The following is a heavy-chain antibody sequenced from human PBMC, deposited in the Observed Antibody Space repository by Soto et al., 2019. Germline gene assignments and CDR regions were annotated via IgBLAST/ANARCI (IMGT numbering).Heavy chain of an antibody. Sequence: SQTLSLTCAISGDSVSSNSAAWNWIRQSPSRGLEWLGRTYYRSKWYNDYAVSVKSRITINPDTSKNQFSLQLNSVTPEDMAVYYCASDLWIAAAVTEDDYYYYGMDVWGQGTTVTVSS. CDR3: ASDLWIAAAVTEDDYYYYGMDV. CDR1: GDSVSSNSAA. J-gene: IGHJ6*02. V-gene: IGHV6-1*01. CDR2: TYYRSKWYN. D-gene: IGHD6-13*01.